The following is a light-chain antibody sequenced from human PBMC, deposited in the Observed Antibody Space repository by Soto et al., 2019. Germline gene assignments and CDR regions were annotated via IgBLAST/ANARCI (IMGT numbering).Light chain of an antibody. J-gene: IGLJ3*02. Sequence: QPVLTQPPSVPGAPGQRVTISCTGSSSNIGAGYDVHWYQQLPGTAPKLLIYGNSNRPSGVPDRFSGSKSGTSASLAITGLQAEDEADYYCQSYDSSLSGWVFGGGTKVTVL. CDR1: SSNIGAGYD. CDR2: GNS. CDR3: QSYDSSLSGWV. V-gene: IGLV1-40*01.